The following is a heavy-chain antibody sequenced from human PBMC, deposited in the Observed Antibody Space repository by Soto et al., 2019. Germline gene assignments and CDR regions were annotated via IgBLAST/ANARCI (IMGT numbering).Heavy chain of an antibody. D-gene: IGHD3-10*01. Sequence: EVQLVESGGGLVQPGGSLRLSCISSGFTFNNYWLNWVRQTPGKGLEWVANINQDGSEKYYVDSVSGRFTISRDNAKNSLYLQMTSLRAEDTAMYYCARARFYYGSGSCYDFWGQGTLVTVSS. CDR1: GFTFNNYW. V-gene: IGHV3-7*03. CDR3: ARARFYYGSGSCYDF. CDR2: INQDGSEK. J-gene: IGHJ4*02.